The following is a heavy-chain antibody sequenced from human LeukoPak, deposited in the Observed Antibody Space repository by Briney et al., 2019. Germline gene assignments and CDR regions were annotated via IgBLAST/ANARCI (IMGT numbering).Heavy chain of an antibody. CDR3: ARGQDCGGDCYYAFGI. V-gene: IGHV3-48*01. D-gene: IGHD2-21*02. CDR2: ISSSSSTI. Sequence: ETGGSLRLSCAASGFTFSSYSMNWVRQAPGKGLEWVSYISSSSSTIYYADSVKGRFTISRDNAKNSLYLQMNSLRAEDTAVYYCARGQDCGGDCYYAFGIWGQGTMVTVSS. J-gene: IGHJ3*02. CDR1: GFTFSSYS.